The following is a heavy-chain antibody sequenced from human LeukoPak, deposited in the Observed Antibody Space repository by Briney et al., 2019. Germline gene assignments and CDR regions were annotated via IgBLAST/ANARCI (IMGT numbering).Heavy chain of an antibody. CDR3: VRVGYGLGTYYFDY. CDR2: ISYDGSNK. D-gene: IGHD3-10*01. V-gene: IGHV3-30*14. J-gene: IGHJ4*02. Sequence: GGSLRLSCAASGFTFSSYAMHWVRQAPGKGLEWVAVISYDGSNKYYADSVKGRFTISRDNSKNTLYLQMTSLRAEDTALYYCVRVGYGLGTYYFDYWGQGTLVTVSS. CDR1: GFTFSSYA.